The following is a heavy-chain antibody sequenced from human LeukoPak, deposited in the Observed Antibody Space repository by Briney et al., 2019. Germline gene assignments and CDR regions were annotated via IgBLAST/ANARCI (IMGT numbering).Heavy chain of an antibody. Sequence: ASVKVSCKASGCTFTSYGINWVRQAPGQGLEWMGWINTYNGNTNYTQKFQGRVTMTTDTSTSTAYMELRSLRSDDTAVYYCARVPQWLEYFQHWGQGTLVTVSS. D-gene: IGHD6-19*01. V-gene: IGHV1-18*01. CDR1: GCTFTSYG. CDR3: ARVPQWLEYFQH. CDR2: INTYNGNT. J-gene: IGHJ1*01.